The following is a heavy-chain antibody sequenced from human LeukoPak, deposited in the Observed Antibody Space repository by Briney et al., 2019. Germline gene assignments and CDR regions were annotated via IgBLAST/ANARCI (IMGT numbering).Heavy chain of an antibody. CDR2: INPNSGGT. J-gene: IGHJ4*02. V-gene: IGHV1-2*02. CDR3: ARDRYTGTTPFDY. CDR1: GYTFTGYY. D-gene: IGHD1-1*01. Sequence: ASVKVSCKASGYTFTGYYMHWVRQAPGQGLEWMGWINPNSGGTNYAQKFQGRVTMTRDTSISTAYMELSRLRSDDTAVYYCARDRYTGTTPFDYWGQGTLVTVPS.